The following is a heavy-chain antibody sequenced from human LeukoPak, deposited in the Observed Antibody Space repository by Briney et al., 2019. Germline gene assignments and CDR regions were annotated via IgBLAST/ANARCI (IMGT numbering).Heavy chain of an antibody. V-gene: IGHV3-7*01. Sequence: PGGSLRLSCAASGFTFISYWMSWVRQAPGKGLEWVANIKQDGSEKYYVDSVKGRFTISRDNAKNSLYLQMNSLRAEDTAVYYCARVPVVTAPEVYMDVWGKGTTVTVSS. CDR3: ARVPVVTAPEVYMDV. J-gene: IGHJ6*03. D-gene: IGHD2-21*02. CDR1: GFTFISYW. CDR2: IKQDGSEK.